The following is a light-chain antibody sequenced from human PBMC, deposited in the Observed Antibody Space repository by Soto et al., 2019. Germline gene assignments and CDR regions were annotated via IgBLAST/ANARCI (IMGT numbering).Light chain of an antibody. V-gene: IGKV3-11*01. CDR3: QQRNNWPPVT. Sequence: EIVLTQSPATLSLSPGERATLSCRASQSVSSTYLAWHQQKPGQAPRLLIYDASNRATGIPARFSGSGSGTDFTLTISSLEPEDFAVYYCQQRNNWPPVTFGGGTKVDIK. CDR2: DAS. CDR1: QSVSSTY. J-gene: IGKJ4*01.